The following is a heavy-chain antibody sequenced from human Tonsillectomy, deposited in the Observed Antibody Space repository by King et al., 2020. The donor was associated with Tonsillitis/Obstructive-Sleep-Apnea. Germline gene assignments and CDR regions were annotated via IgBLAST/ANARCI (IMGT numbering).Heavy chain of an antibody. CDR1: GFTFRSYE. J-gene: IGHJ4*02. D-gene: IGHD2-2*01. CDR2: ISSSGSTI. V-gene: IGHV3-48*03. Sequence: DVQLVESGGGLVQPGGSLRLSCAASGFTFRSYEMNWVRQAPGKGLEWVSYISSSGSTIYYADSVKGRFTISRDNAKNSLYLQMNSLRAEDTAVYYCAREGCSSTSCYDYWGQGTLVTVSS. CDR3: AREGCSSTSCYDY.